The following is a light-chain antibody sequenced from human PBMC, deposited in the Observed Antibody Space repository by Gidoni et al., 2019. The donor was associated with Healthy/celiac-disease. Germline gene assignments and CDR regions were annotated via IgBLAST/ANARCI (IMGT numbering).Light chain of an antibody. CDR1: QSVSSSY. CDR3: QQYGSSPIT. J-gene: IGKJ5*01. Sequence: EIVLTQSPGTLSLSPGERATLSCRASQSVSSSYLAWYQQKPGQAPRLLISGASSTATCIPDRLSGSGSGTDFTLTISRLEPEDFAVYSCQQYGSSPITFGQGTRLEIK. CDR2: GAS. V-gene: IGKV3-20*01.